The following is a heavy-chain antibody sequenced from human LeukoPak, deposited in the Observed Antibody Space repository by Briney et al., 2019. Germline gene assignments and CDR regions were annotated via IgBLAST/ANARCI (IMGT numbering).Heavy chain of an antibody. CDR3: ARGYKSYYYDSSGYWGGDYYYYMDV. Sequence: ASVKVSCKASGYTFTSYDINWVRQATGQGLEWMGWMNPNSGNTGYAQKFQGRVTITRNTSISTAYMELSSLRSEDTAVYYCARGYKSYYYDSSGYWGGDYYYYMDVWGKGTTVTVSS. CDR2: MNPNSGNT. V-gene: IGHV1-8*01. J-gene: IGHJ6*03. CDR1: GYTFTSYD. D-gene: IGHD3-22*01.